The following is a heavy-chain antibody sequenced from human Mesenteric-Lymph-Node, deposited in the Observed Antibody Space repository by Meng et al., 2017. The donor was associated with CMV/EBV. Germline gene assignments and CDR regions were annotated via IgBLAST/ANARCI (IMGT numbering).Heavy chain of an antibody. D-gene: IGHD6-13*01. CDR3: AHSSGIAAAGPFYFDY. V-gene: IGHV2-5*02. CDR1: GFSLSTSGVG. Sequence: QIPLKDSGPTLLKPTQTLTLTCTFSGFSLSTSGVGVGWIRQPPGRALEWLALIYWDDDKRYSPSLKSRLTITKDTSKNQVVLTMTNMDPVDTATYYCAHSSGIAAAGPFYFDYWGQGTLVTVSS. J-gene: IGHJ4*02. CDR2: IYWDDDK.